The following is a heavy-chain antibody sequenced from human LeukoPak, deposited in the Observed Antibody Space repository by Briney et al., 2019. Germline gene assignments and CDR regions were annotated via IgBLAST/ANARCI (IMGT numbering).Heavy chain of an antibody. J-gene: IGHJ4*02. D-gene: IGHD3-10*01. V-gene: IGHV1-18*01. CDR3: ARGLDTYYYGSGSYGY. CDR1: GYTFTSYG. Sequence: ASVKVSCKASGYTFTSYGISWVRQAPGQGLEWMGWISAYNGNTNYAQKLQGRVTMTTDTSTSTAYMELRSLRSDDTAVYYCARGLDTYYYGSGSYGYWGQGTLVTVSS. CDR2: ISAYNGNT.